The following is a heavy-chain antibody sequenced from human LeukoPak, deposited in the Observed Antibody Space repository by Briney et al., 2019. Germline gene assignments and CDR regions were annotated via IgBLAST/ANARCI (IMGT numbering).Heavy chain of an antibody. V-gene: IGHV1-24*01. D-gene: IGHD2-15*01. CDR2: IYPKNGET. CDR1: GYTLTKLA. J-gene: IGHJ4*02. CDR3: AKWVGYSPGPFAS. Sequence: ASVKVSCKVSGYTLTKLAIHWVRQAPGKGLEWRGGIYPKNGETIYAQKFQGRVTMTKDTSTGTAYMELSSLRSEDTAVYYCAKWVGYSPGPFASWGQGTLVPVSS.